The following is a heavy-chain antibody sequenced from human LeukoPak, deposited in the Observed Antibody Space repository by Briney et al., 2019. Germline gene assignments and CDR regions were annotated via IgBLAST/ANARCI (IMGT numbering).Heavy chain of an antibody. J-gene: IGHJ4*02. V-gene: IGHV3-30*02. D-gene: IGHD2-8*01. CDR2: VRFDGGEK. CDR3: AKGGARDVWYFAY. Sequence: GGSLSLSCAASGFIFSSFGIHWVRQTPGKGLEWVAFVRFDGGEKYYADSVTGRFTVSKDNSKNTLYLQINSLRPEDTAVYYCAKGGARDVWYFAYWGLGVLVTVSS. CDR1: GFIFSSFG.